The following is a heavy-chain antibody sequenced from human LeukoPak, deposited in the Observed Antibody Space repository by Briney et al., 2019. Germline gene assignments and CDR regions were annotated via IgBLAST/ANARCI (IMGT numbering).Heavy chain of an antibody. D-gene: IGHD3-3*01. CDR3: ARGSLTRITIFGVAAPRYYYYGMDV. CDR2: IYYTGST. V-gene: IGHV4-59*12. J-gene: IGHJ6*02. Sequence: SETLSLTCTVSGGSISSYYWSWIRQPPGKGLEWIGYIYYTGSTDYNPSLKSRVAISVDTSKNQFSLKLSSVTAADTAVYYCARGSLTRITIFGVAAPRYYYYGMDVWGQGTTVTVSS. CDR1: GGSISSYY.